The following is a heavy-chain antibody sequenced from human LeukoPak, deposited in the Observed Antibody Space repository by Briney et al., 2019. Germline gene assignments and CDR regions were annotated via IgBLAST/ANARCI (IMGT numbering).Heavy chain of an antibody. V-gene: IGHV3-23*01. CDR3: AKTLSYSAGWVY. J-gene: IGHJ4*02. D-gene: IGHD6-19*01. CDR2: ISGSGGST. Sequence: GGSLRLSCAASGFSFSNYAMTWVRQAPGRGLEWVTGISGSGGSTFYADSVKGRFIISRDNSKSTLYMQMTSLRVEDTAVYYCAKTLSYSAGWVYWGQGTLVTVSP. CDR1: GFSFSNYA.